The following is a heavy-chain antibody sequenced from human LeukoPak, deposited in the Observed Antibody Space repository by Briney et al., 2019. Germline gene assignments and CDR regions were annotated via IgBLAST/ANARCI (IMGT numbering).Heavy chain of an antibody. CDR2: IWYDGSNK. V-gene: IGHV3-33*01. CDR3: ARNARIRGVKSTVAYYMDV. Sequence: GSLRLSCAASGFTFSSYGMHWVRQAPGKGLEWVAVIWYDGSNKYYADSVKGRFTISRDNSKNTLYLQMNSLRAEDTAVYYCARNARIRGVKSTVAYYMDVWGKGTTVTVSS. CDR1: GFTFSSYG. D-gene: IGHD3-10*01. J-gene: IGHJ6*03.